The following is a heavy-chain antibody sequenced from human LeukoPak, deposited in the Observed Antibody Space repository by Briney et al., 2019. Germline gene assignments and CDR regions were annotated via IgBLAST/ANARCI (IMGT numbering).Heavy chain of an antibody. V-gene: IGHV1-69*13. CDR3: ARTYYDILTGYFSGAGIYYFDY. CDR2: IIPIFGTA. D-gene: IGHD3-9*01. J-gene: IGHJ4*02. CDR1: VGTFSSYA. Sequence: SVKVSCKSSVGTFSSYAISWVRQAPGQGLEWMGGIIPIFGTANYAQKFQGRVTITADESTSTAYMELSSLRSEDTAVYYCARTYYDILTGYFSGAGIYYFDYWGQGTLVTVSS.